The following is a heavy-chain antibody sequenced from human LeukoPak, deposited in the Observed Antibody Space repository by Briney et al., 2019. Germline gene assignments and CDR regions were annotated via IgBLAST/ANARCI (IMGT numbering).Heavy chain of an antibody. CDR2: IYYSGST. CDR3: ARLQPYYYDSSGYPGNDAFDI. Sequence: SETLSLTCTVSGGSISSSSYYWGWIRQPPGKGLEWIGSIYYSGSTYYNPSLKSRVTISVDTSKNQFSLKLSSLTAADTAVYYCARLQPYYYDSSGYPGNDAFDIWGQGTMVTVSS. V-gene: IGHV4-39*01. D-gene: IGHD3-22*01. CDR1: GGSISSSSYY. J-gene: IGHJ3*02.